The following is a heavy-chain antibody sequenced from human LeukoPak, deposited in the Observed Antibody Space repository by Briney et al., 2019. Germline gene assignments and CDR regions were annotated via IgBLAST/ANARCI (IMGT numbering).Heavy chain of an antibody. D-gene: IGHD6-19*01. Sequence: GGSLRLSCVASGFTFSSYEMNWVRQAPGKGLEWVSYISSSGSTIYYADSVKGRFTISRDNAKNSPYLQMNSLRAEDTAVYCCARAGYSSGWYRTKYDYWGQGTLVTVSS. V-gene: IGHV3-48*03. CDR1: GFTFSSYE. CDR3: ARAGYSSGWYRTKYDY. J-gene: IGHJ4*02. CDR2: ISSSGSTI.